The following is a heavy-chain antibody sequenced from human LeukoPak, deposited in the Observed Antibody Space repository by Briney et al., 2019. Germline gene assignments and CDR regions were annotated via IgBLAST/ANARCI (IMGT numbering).Heavy chain of an antibody. V-gene: IGHV3-11*06. CDR3: ARKTYYYDSGSYSKSYYFDY. CDR1: GFTFTDFY. Sequence: GGSLRLSCAASGFTFTDFYMSWIRQAPGKGLEWLSDISRSSTDTNYADSVKGRFTISRDNAKNSLSLQLNSLRAEDTAVYYCARKTYYYDSGSYSKSYYFDYWGQGTLVTVSS. D-gene: IGHD3-10*01. CDR2: ISRSSTDT. J-gene: IGHJ4*02.